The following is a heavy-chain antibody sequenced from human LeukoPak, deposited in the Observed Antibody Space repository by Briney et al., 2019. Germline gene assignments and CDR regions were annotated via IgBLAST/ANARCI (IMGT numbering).Heavy chain of an antibody. D-gene: IGHD6-19*01. J-gene: IGHJ3*02. V-gene: IGHV4-4*07. CDR3: AREGWQWLVHAFDI. CDR1: GGSISSYH. Sequence: SETLSLTCTVSGGSISSYHWSWIRQPAGKGLEWIGRIYTSGSTNYNPSLKSRVTMSVDTSKNQFSLKLSSVTAADTAMYYCAREGWQWLVHAFDIWGQGTMVTVSS. CDR2: IYTSGST.